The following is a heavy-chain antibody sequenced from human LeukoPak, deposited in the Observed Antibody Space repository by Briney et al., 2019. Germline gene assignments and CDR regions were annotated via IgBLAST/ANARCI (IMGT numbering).Heavy chain of an antibody. CDR3: ARGPRITLIRGGQCYYYIDV. J-gene: IGHJ6*03. Sequence: ASVKVSCKASGYTFTSYGIIWVRQAPGQGLEWMGWISAYNGNTNYAQQLQGRVTMTRDTSTSTVYMELSSLRSEDAGVYYCARGPRITLIRGGQCYYYIDVWGKGTTLTISS. D-gene: IGHD3-10*01. CDR2: ISAYNGNT. CDR1: GYTFTSYG. V-gene: IGHV1-18*01.